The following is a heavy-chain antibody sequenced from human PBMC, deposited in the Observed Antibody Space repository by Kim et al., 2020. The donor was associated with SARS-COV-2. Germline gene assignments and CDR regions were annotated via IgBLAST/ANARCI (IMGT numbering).Heavy chain of an antibody. CDR1: GFTFSSNW. CDR3: AKDWVVIVDAVAV. V-gene: IGHV3-23*03. D-gene: IGHD3-10*01. J-gene: IGHJ3*01. Sequence: GGSLRLSCVASGFTFSSNWMSWVRQAPGKGLEWVSAIKCGGSNTYYVDSVEGRFTISRDNSTNPLFLQMTSLRADDTAVYICAKDWVVIVDAVAVW. CDR2: IKCGGSNT.